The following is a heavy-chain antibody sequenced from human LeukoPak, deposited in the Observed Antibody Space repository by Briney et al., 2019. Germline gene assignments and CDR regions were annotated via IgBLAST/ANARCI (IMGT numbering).Heavy chain of an antibody. CDR2: IKSNADGGTT. V-gene: IGHV3-15*01. J-gene: IGHJ4*02. CDR3: TTEDRGRITVVRGQKY. CDR1: GFTFSSAW. Sequence: GGSLRLSCTASGFTFSSAWMSWVRQAPGKGLEWVGRIKSNADGGTTDYAAPVKGRFTISRDDSKNTLYLQMRSLKTEDSAVYYCTTEDRGRITVVRGQKYWGQGTLVTVSS. D-gene: IGHD3-10*01.